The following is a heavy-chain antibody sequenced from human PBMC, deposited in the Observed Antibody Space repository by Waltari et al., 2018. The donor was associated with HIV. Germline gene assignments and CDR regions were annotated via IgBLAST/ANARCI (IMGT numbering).Heavy chain of an antibody. D-gene: IGHD2-21*02. J-gene: IGHJ1*01. CDR3: ATNCGGDCYQREYFQH. CDR1: GYTLTELS. Sequence: QVQLVQSGAEVKKPGASVKVSCKVSGYTLTELSMHWVRQAPGKGLEWMGGFVPEDGETTYAQKFQGRVTMTEDTSTDTAYMELSSLRSEDTAVYYCATNCGGDCYQREYFQHWGQGTLVTVSS. CDR2: FVPEDGET. V-gene: IGHV1-24*01.